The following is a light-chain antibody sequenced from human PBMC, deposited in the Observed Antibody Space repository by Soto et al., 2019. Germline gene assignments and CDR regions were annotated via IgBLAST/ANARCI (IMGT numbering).Light chain of an antibody. Sequence: DIQMTQSPSTLSASVGDRVTITCRASQSIDSWLAWYQQKPGKAPKLLIYKTSSLESGVPSRFCGSGSGTEFTLTISSLQPDDFATYYCQKYNSPPWTFGQGTKVEIK. CDR1: QSIDSW. V-gene: IGKV1-5*03. J-gene: IGKJ1*01. CDR2: KTS. CDR3: QKYNSPPWT.